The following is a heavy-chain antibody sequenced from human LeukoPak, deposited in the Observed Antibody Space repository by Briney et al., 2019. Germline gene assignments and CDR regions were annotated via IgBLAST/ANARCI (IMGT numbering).Heavy chain of an antibody. J-gene: IGHJ4*02. Sequence: PGGSLRLSCAASGFTFTSDSMNWVRQAPGKGLEWVSYITSSSNTIYYADSVKGRFTISRDNAKNSLYLQMNSLRAEDTAVYYCARGNLPGYTYGSVYWGQGTLVTVSS. CDR3: ARGNLPGYTYGSVY. CDR1: GFTFTSDS. D-gene: IGHD5-18*01. CDR2: ITSSSNTI. V-gene: IGHV3-48*01.